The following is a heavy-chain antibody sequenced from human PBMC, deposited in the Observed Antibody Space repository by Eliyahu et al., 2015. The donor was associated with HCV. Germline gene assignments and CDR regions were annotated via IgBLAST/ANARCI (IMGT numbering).Heavy chain of an antibody. J-gene: IGHJ6*02. D-gene: IGHD1-14*01. Sequence: CAASGFTFSSYAMHWVRQAPGKGLEWVAVISYDGSNKYYADSVKGRFTISRDNSKNTLYLQMNSLRAEDTAVYYCARDFVPESYYYYYGMDVWGQGTTVTVSS. CDR3: ARDFVPESYYYYYGMDV. CDR1: GFTFSSYA. V-gene: IGHV3-30-3*01. CDR2: ISYDGSNK.